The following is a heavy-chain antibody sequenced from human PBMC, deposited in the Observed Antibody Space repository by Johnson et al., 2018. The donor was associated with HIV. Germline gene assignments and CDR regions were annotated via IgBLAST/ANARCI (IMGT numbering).Heavy chain of an antibody. V-gene: IGHV3-30*02. D-gene: IGHD3-22*01. CDR3: ARAPYYYDSSTGAFDI. J-gene: IGHJ3*02. CDR1: GFTFSSYG. CDR2: IRYDGSNK. Sequence: QVQLVESGGGLVQPGGSLRLSCAASGFTFSSYGMHWVRQAPGKGLEWVAFIRYDGSNKYYADSVKGRFPISRDNSKNTLYLQMNSLRAEDTAVYYCARAPYYYDSSTGAFDIWGQGTMVTVSS.